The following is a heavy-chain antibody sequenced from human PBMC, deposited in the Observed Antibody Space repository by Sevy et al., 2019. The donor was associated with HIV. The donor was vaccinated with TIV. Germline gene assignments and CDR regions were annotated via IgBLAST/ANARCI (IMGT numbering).Heavy chain of an antibody. V-gene: IGHV1-18*01. CDR3: ARGRAPDNGRYYFDS. J-gene: IGHJ4*02. CDR1: GYIFGIYD. D-gene: IGHD1-26*01. CDR2: ITPDSGDT. Sequence: ASVKVSCKASGYIFGIYDISWVRQAPGQGLEWMGWITPDSGDTNDAQKLQGRVTMTTDTSTRTSYMELSSLTSDDAGVYYCARGRAPDNGRYYFDSWAQGTLVTVSS.